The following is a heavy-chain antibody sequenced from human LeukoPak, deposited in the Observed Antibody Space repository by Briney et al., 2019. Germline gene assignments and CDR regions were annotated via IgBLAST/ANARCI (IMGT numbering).Heavy chain of an antibody. V-gene: IGHV3-23*01. D-gene: IGHD5-12*01. J-gene: IGHJ4*02. Sequence: GGSLRLSCAASGFTFSSYAMSWVRQAPGKGLEWVSAISGSGGSTYYADSVKGRFTISRDNSKNTLYLRMNSLRVEDTAVYYCAKSDGYDSYFDYWGQGTLVTVSS. CDR2: ISGSGGST. CDR3: AKSDGYDSYFDY. CDR1: GFTFSSYA.